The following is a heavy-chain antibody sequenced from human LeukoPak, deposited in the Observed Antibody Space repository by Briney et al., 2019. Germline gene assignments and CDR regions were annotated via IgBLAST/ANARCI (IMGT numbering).Heavy chain of an antibody. D-gene: IGHD6-19*01. CDR2: IKEDGEI. J-gene: IGHJ4*02. CDR1: GFTFSNYW. CDR3: ARDIGLIEVAGDYFDY. V-gene: IGHV3-7*01. Sequence: GGSLRLSSTASGFTFSNYWMSWVRQAPGMGLEWVATIKEDGEIYYVDSVKGRFTISRDNAKNSLYLQMNSLRAEDTAVYYCARDIGLIEVAGDYFDYWGQGTLVTVSS.